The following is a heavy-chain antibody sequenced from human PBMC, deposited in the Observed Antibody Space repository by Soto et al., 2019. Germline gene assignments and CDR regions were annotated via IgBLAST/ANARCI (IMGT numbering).Heavy chain of an antibody. Sequence: EVQLVESGGGLIQPGGSLRLSCAVSGFTVSNNYMSWVRQAPGKGLEGVSVIYSGGYTAYGDSVKGRFTISRDNSKNTPYLQKSPRGADPPAVFYLATHPGGGGYWGQGTLVTVSS. CDR1: GFTVSNNY. J-gene: IGHJ4*02. V-gene: IGHV3-53*01. CDR3: ATHPGGGGY. D-gene: IGHD3-10*01. CDR2: IYSGGYT.